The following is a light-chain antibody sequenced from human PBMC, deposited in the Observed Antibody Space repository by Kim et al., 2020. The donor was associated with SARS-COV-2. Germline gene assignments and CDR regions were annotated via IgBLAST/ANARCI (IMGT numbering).Light chain of an antibody. J-gene: IGKJ2*02. CDR1: ETVSSDY. CDR3: QQYGTLGT. V-gene: IGKV3-20*01. Sequence: ENVLTQSPGTLSLSPGERATLSCRASETVSSDYLAWYQQKPGQTPRLLIYGASKRATGIPDRFSGSGSGTDFTLTISRLEPEDFAIYYCQQYGTLGTFGGGTKLEI. CDR2: GAS.